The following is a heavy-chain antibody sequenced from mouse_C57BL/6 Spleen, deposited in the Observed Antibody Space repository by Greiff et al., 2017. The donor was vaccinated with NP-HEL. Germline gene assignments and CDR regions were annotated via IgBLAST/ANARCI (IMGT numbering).Heavy chain of an antibody. CDR1: GYTFTSYW. CDR2: INPSNGGT. Sequence: QVQLQQPGTELVKPGASVKLSCKASGYTFTSYWMHWVKQRPGQGLEWIGNINPSNGGTNYNEKFKSKTTLTVDKSSRTAYMQRSSLTSEDSAVYYCASVTTVVASDYWGQGTTLTVSS. D-gene: IGHD1-1*01. J-gene: IGHJ2*01. V-gene: IGHV1-53*01. CDR3: ASVTTVVASDY.